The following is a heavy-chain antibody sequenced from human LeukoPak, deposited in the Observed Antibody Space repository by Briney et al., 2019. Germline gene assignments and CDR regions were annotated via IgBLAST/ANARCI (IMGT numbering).Heavy chain of an antibody. J-gene: IGHJ6*03. CDR3: ARGIAAAGSDYYYYYMDV. CDR2: IYYNGST. CDR1: GGSISSYY. V-gene: IGHV4-59*01. D-gene: IGHD6-13*01. Sequence: PSETLSLTCTVSGGSISSYYWSWIRQPPGKGLEWIGYIYYNGSTNYNPSLKSRVIISVDTSKNQFSLKLSSVTAADTAVYYCARGIAAAGSDYYYYYMDVWGKGTTVTVSS.